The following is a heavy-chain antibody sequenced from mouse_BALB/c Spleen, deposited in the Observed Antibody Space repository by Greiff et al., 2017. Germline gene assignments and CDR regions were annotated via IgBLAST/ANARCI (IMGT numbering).Heavy chain of an antibody. Sequence: EVQGVESGGGLVQPGGSLKLSCAASGFTFSSYGMSWVRQTPDKRLELVATINSNGGSTYYPDSVKGRFTISRDNAKNTLYLQMSSLKSEDTAMYYCARDSTGRGFAYWGQGTLVTVSA. D-gene: IGHD3-3*01. V-gene: IGHV5-6-3*01. CDR3: ARDSTGRGFAY. J-gene: IGHJ3*01. CDR2: INSNGGST. CDR1: GFTFSSYG.